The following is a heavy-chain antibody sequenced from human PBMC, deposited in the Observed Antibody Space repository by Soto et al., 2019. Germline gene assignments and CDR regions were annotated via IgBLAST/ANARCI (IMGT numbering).Heavy chain of an antibody. J-gene: IGHJ6*02. V-gene: IGHV1-69*01. Sequence: QVQLVQSGAEVKKPGSSVKVSCKASGGIFSSYAISWVRQAPGQGLEWMGGIIPIFGTANYAQKFQGRVTITADESTSTAYMELSSLRSEDTAVYYCNLGYCSGGSCYYYGMDVWGQGTTVTVSS. CDR1: GGIFSSYA. D-gene: IGHD2-15*01. CDR2: IIPIFGTA. CDR3: NLGYCSGGSCYYYGMDV.